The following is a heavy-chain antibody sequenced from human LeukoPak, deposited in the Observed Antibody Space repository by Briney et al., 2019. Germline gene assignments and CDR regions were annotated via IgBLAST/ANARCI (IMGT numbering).Heavy chain of an antibody. D-gene: IGHD1-14*01. J-gene: IGHJ4*02. CDR1: GFTVSSNY. CDR3: ARFGPYTYFDY. V-gene: IGHV3-53*01. CDR2: IYSGGST. Sequence: GGSLRLSCAASGFTVSSNYMSWVRQAPGKGLEWVSVIYSGGSTYYADSVKGRSTISRDNSKNTLYLQMNSLRAEDTDVYYCARFGPYTYFDYWGQGTLVTVSS.